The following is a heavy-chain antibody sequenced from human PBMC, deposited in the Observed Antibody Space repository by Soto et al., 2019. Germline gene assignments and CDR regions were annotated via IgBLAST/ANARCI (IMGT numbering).Heavy chain of an antibody. V-gene: IGHV4-30-4*01. CDR2: IYYSGST. CDR1: GGSISSGDYY. J-gene: IGHJ4*02. CDR3: AKNAPDYYYDSSGYYYPFN. Sequence: SETLTLTCTVSGGSISSGDYYWSWIRQPPGKGLEWIGYIYYSGSTYYNPSLKSRVTISVDTSKNQFSLKLSSVTAADTAVYYCAKNAPDYYYDSSGYYYPFNWGQGTLVTVSS. D-gene: IGHD3-22*01.